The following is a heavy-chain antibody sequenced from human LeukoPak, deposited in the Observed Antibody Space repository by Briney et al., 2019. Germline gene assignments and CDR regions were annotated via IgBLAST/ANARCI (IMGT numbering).Heavy chain of an antibody. V-gene: IGHV4-34*01. CDR1: GGSFSGYY. J-gene: IGHJ5*02. D-gene: IGHD2-15*01. Sequence: PSETLSLTCAVYGGSFSGYYWSWIRQPPGKGLEWIGEINHSGSTNYNPSLKSRVTISVDTSKNQFSLKLSSVTAADTAVYYCARQVAASWFDPWGQGTLVTVSS. CDR2: INHSGST. CDR3: ARQVAASWFDP.